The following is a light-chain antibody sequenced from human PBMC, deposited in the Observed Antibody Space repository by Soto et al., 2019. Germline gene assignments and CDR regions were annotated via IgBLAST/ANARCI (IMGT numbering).Light chain of an antibody. J-gene: IGKJ5*01. Sequence: DIQMTPSPSSLSASVVDRVTITCRASQNIRNLLAWYQQTPGKAPKPLIFDASTLKTGVPSRFGGSGSGAEINFTITGLQPDDFATYFCQQYYTYSTFGQGTRLEIK. CDR1: QNIRNL. CDR3: QQYYTYST. V-gene: IGKV1-5*01. CDR2: DAS.